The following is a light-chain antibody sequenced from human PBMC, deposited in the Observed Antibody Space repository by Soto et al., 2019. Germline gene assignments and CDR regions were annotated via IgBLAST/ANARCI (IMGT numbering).Light chain of an antibody. CDR3: SSYAGSNNVV. CDR1: SSDVGGYNY. Sequence: QSALTQPPSASGSPGQSVTICCTGTSSDVGGYNYVSWYQQHPGKAPKLMIYDVSKRPSGVPDRFSGSKSGNTASLTVSGLQAEDEAVYYCSSYAGSNNVVFGGGTKLTVL. CDR2: DVS. V-gene: IGLV2-8*01. J-gene: IGLJ2*01.